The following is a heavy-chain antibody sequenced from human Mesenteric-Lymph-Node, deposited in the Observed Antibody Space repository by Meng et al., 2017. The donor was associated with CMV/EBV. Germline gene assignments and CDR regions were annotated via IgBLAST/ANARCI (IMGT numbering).Heavy chain of an antibody. V-gene: IGHV4-4*02. Sequence: LSLICFVSGGAVSRNNMWSWVRQPPGKGLEWIGDVYHTGDTNYNPSLKSRVTISVDKSKNHFSLKLTSVTAADTAVYYCAYHNWFDPWGQGTLVTVSS. J-gene: IGHJ5*02. CDR2: VYHTGDT. CDR1: GGAVSRNNM. CDR3: AYHNWFDP.